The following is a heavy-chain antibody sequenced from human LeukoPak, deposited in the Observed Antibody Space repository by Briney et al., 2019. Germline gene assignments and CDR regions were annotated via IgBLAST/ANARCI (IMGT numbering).Heavy chain of an antibody. Sequence: PSETLSLTCTVSGGSISSGGYYWSWIRQHPGKGLEWIGYIYYSGSTYYNPSLKSRVTISVDTSKNQFSLKLSSVTAADTAVYYCARAEPLPKHGYFDLWGRGTLVTVSS. CDR3: ARAEPLPKHGYFDL. CDR2: IYYSGST. V-gene: IGHV4-31*03. D-gene: IGHD1-14*01. J-gene: IGHJ2*01. CDR1: GGSISSGGYY.